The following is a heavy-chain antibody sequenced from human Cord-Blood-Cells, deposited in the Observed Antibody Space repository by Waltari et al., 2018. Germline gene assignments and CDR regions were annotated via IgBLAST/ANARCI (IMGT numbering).Heavy chain of an antibody. CDR2: INPNSGGT. CDR3: ARSASLGSLRYFDY. D-gene: IGHD3-16*01. Sequence: RQAPGQGLEWMGWINPNSGGTNYAQKFQGWVTMTRDTSISTAYMELSRLRSDDTAMYYCARSASLGSLRYFDYWGQGTLVTVSS. V-gene: IGHV1-2*04. J-gene: IGHJ4*02.